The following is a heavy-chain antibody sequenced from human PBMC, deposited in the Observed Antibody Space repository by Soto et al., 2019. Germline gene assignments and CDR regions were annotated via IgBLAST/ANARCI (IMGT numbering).Heavy chain of an antibody. Sequence: GGSLRLSCAASGFSFSNAWMSWVRQLPGKGLEWVGHIKSKTDGGTADYAAPVKGRFTISRDDSKNTLYLQMNSLKTEDTAMFYCTTLNYGVDVWGQGTTVTVSS. J-gene: IGHJ6*02. CDR3: TTLNYGVDV. V-gene: IGHV3-15*01. CDR2: IKSKTDGGTA. CDR1: GFSFSNAW.